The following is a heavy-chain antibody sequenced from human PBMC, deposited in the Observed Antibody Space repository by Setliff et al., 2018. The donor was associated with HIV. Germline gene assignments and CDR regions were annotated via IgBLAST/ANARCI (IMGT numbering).Heavy chain of an antibody. D-gene: IGHD1-26*01. J-gene: IGHJ4*02. CDR2: LSWNSGVI. CDR1: GFAFDDYH. CDR3: ARDSGTTIGATGPGY. Sequence: SLRLSCAASGFAFDDYHMHWVRQGPGKGLQWVAGLSWNSGVIEYAGSVKGRFTSSRDNAKNSLYLQMDSLRVEDTAVYYCARDSGTTIGATGPGYWGQGTLVTVSS. V-gene: IGHV3-9*01.